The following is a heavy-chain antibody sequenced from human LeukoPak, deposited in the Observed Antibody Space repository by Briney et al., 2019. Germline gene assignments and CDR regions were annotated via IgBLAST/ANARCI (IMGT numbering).Heavy chain of an antibody. CDR3: AYFGESRSS. CDR1: GFTFSSYS. D-gene: IGHD3-10*01. J-gene: IGHJ5*02. Sequence: GGSLRLSCAASGFTFSSYSMNWVRQAPGKGLEWVSSISSSSSYIYYADSVKGRFTISRDNSKNTLFLNMNSLRAEDTAVYFCAYFGESRSSWGQGTLVTVSS. V-gene: IGHV3-21*03. CDR2: ISSSSSYI.